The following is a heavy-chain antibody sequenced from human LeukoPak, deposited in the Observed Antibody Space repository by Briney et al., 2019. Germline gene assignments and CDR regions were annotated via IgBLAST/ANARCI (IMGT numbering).Heavy chain of an antibody. CDR1: GGSISSSNW. CDR3: ARGGAAGPYYYYGMDV. CDR2: IYHSGST. D-gene: IGHD6-13*01. Sequence: SETLSLTCAVSGGSISSSNWWSWVRQPPGKGLEWIGEIYHSGSTNYNPSLKSRVTISVDKSKNQFSLKLSSVTAADTAVYYCARGGAAGPYYYYGMDVWGQGTTVTVSS. J-gene: IGHJ6*02. V-gene: IGHV4-4*02.